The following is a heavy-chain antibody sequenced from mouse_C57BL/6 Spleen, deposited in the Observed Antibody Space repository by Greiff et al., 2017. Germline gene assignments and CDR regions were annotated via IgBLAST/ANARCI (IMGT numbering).Heavy chain of an antibody. CDR3: ARACWKDVFYFVDY. J-gene: IGHJ2*02. Sequence: VQLQQSGAELVKPGASVKMSCKASGYTFTSYWIGWVKQRPGHGLEWIGDIYPGSGSTNYNEKFKGKATVTVDKSSSTAYMQLSSLTSEDSAIYYCARACWKDVFYFVDYGGQGTSRTVS. CDR2: IYPGSGST. V-gene: IGHV1-63*01. D-gene: IGHD1-1*01. CDR1: GYTFTSYW.